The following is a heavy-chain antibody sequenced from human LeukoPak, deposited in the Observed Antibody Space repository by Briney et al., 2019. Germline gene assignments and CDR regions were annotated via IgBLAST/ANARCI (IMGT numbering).Heavy chain of an antibody. D-gene: IGHD3-22*01. V-gene: IGHV4-34*01. Sequence: PSETLSLTCAVYGGSFSGYYWSWIRQPPGKRLEWIGEINHSGSTNYNPSLKSRVTISVDASKNQFSLKLSSVTAADTAVYYCARRPAYYYDSSGYYFDYWGQGTLVTVSS. CDR2: INHSGST. J-gene: IGHJ4*02. CDR1: GGSFSGYY. CDR3: ARRPAYYYDSSGYYFDY.